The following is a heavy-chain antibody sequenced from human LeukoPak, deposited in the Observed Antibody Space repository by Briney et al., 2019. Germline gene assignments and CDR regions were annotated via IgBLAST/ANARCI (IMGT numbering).Heavy chain of an antibody. V-gene: IGHV4-39*07. D-gene: IGHD3-22*01. Sequence: SETLSLTCTVSGGSISSSSYYWGWIRQPPGKGLEWIGSIYYSGSTYYNPSLKSRVTISVDTSKNQFSLKLSSVTAADTAVYYCARGTDYYDSSGYYQFFDYWGQGTLVTVSS. CDR2: IYYSGST. CDR1: GGSISSSSYY. J-gene: IGHJ4*02. CDR3: ARGTDYYDSSGYYQFFDY.